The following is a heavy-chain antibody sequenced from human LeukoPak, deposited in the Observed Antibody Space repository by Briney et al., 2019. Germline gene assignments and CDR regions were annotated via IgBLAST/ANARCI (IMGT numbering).Heavy chain of an antibody. CDR2: IYYSGST. CDR3: ARLSAPVRGVSDY. CDR1: GGSISSSSYY. Sequence: SETLSLTCTVSGGSISSSSYYWGWIRQPPGKGLEWIGSIYYSGSTYYNPSLKSRVTMSVDTSKNQFSLKLSSVTAADTAVYYCARLSAPVRGVSDYWAREPWSPSPQ. V-gene: IGHV4-39*01. D-gene: IGHD3-10*01. J-gene: IGHJ4*02.